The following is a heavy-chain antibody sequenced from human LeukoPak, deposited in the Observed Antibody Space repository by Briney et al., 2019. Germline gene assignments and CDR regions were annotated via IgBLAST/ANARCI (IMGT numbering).Heavy chain of an antibody. J-gene: IGHJ2*01. CDR2: ISSNGGST. Sequence: GGSLRLSCSASGFTFSSYAMHWVRQAPGKGLEYVSAISSNGGSTYYADSVKGRFTISRDNSKNTLYLQMSSLRAEDTAVYYCARGRGPSARYWYLDLWGRGTLVTVSS. CDR1: GFTFSSYA. CDR3: ARGRGPSARYWYLDL. V-gene: IGHV3-64D*06. D-gene: IGHD3-16*01.